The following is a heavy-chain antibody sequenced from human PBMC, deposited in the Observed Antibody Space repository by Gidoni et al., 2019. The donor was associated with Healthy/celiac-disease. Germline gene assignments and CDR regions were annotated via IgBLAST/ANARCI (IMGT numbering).Heavy chain of an antibody. Sequence: EVQLVESGGGLIQPGGSLRLSCAASGFTVSSNYKSWVRQAPGKGLEWVSVIYSGGSTYYADSVKGRFTISRDNSKNTLYLQMNSLRAEDTAVYYCARTGYSYGYLWSEYFDYWGQGTLVTVSS. J-gene: IGHJ4*02. V-gene: IGHV3-53*01. CDR3: ARTGYSYGYLWSEYFDY. D-gene: IGHD5-18*01. CDR2: IYSGGST. CDR1: GFTVSSNY.